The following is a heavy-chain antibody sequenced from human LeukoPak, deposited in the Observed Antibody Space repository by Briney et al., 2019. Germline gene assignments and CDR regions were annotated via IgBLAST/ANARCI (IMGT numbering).Heavy chain of an antibody. Sequence: GGSLRLSCAASGFTFSSHSMNWVRQAPGKGLEWVSSISSSSSYIYYADSVKGRFTISRDNAKNSLYLQMNSLRAEDTAVYYCARGAIAAAADYWGQGTLVTVSS. J-gene: IGHJ4*02. CDR1: GFTFSSHS. D-gene: IGHD6-13*01. CDR2: ISSSSSYI. V-gene: IGHV3-21*01. CDR3: ARGAIAAAADY.